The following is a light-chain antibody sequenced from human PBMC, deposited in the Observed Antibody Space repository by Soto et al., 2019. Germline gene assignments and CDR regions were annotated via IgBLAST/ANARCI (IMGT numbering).Light chain of an antibody. CDR1: QSVSSSY. CDR2: GAS. V-gene: IGKV3-20*01. CDR3: QQYGSSPP. Sequence: EIVLTPSPGTLSLSPVEISTLSCMASQSVSSSYLAWYQQKPGQAPRLLIYGASSRATGIPDRFSGSGSGTDFTLTISRLEPEDFAVYYCQQYGSSPPFGGGTKVDIK. J-gene: IGKJ4*01.